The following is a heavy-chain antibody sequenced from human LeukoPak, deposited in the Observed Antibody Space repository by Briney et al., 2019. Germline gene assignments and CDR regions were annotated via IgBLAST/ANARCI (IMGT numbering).Heavy chain of an antibody. V-gene: IGHV3-21*01. CDR1: GFTFSSYS. J-gene: IGHJ4*02. CDR3: ARDSIAAAGNFDY. D-gene: IGHD6-13*01. CDR2: ISSISSYI. Sequence: PGGSLRLSCAASGFTFSSYSMSWVRQAPGKGLEWVSSISSISSYIYYADSVKGRFTISRDNAKNSLYLQMNSLRAEDTAVYFCARDSIAAAGNFDYWGQGTLVTVSS.